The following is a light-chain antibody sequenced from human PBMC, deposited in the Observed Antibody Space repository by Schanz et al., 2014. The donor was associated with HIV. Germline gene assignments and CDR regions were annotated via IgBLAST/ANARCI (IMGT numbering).Light chain of an antibody. J-gene: IGLJ3*02. CDR2: GVF. CDR3: AAWDDSLNGLV. V-gene: IGLV2-14*03. CDR1: NNDIGSYTY. Sequence: QSALTQPASVSGSPGQSITVSCTGTNNDIGSYTYVAWYQQHPGKAPKVVVYGVFDRPSGVPDRFSGSKSGTSASLAISGLQYEDEADYYCAAWDDSLNGLVFGGGTKLTV.